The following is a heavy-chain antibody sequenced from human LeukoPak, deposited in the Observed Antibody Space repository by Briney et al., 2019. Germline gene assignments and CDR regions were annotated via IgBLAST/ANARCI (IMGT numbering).Heavy chain of an antibody. D-gene: IGHD3-10*01. CDR1: GGSISSYY. V-gene: IGHV4-34*01. J-gene: IGHJ5*02. CDR2: INHSGST. Sequence: PSETLSLTCTVSGGSISSYYWSWIRQPPGKGLEWIGEINHSGSTNYNPSLKSRVTISVDTSKNQFSLKLSSVTAADTAVYYCARGGVIDPWGQGTLVTVSS. CDR3: ARGGVIDP.